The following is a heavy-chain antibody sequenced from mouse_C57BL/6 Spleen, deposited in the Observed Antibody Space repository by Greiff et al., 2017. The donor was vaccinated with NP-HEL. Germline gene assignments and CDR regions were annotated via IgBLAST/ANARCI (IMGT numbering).Heavy chain of an antibody. CDR2: IDPSDSET. D-gene: IGHD2-1*01. V-gene: IGHV1-52*01. CDR3: ARGEGNYVDYYAMDY. Sequence: VKLVESGAELVRPGSSVKLSCKASGYTFTSYWMHWVKQRPIQGLEWIGNIDPSDSETHYNQKFKDKATLTVDKSSSTAYMQLSSLTSEDSAVYYCARGEGNYVDYYAMDYWGQGTSVTVSS. J-gene: IGHJ4*01. CDR1: GYTFTSYW.